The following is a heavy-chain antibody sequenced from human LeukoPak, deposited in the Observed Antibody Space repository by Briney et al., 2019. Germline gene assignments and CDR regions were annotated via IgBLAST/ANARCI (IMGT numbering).Heavy chain of an antibody. D-gene: IGHD2-2*01. V-gene: IGHV3-7*01. CDR3: ARGPLGYCSSTSCLPRAY. J-gene: IGHJ4*02. CDR1: GGSISSYY. Sequence: PSETLSLTCTASGGSISSYYWSWVRQAPGKGLEWVANIKQDGSEKYYVDSVKGRFTISRDNAKNSLYLQMNSLRAEDTAVYYCARGPLGYCSSTSCLPRAYWGQGTLVTVSS. CDR2: IKQDGSEK.